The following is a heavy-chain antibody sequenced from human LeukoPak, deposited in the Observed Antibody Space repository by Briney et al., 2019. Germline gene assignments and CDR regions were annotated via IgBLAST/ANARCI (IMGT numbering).Heavy chain of an antibody. Sequence: GSSVKVSCKASGGTFSSYAISWVRQAPGQGLVWMGGIIPIFGTANYAQKFQGRVTITADESTSTAYMELSSLRSEDTAVYYCARGPPNDYGDPSFDYWGQGTLVTVSS. CDR2: IIPIFGTA. J-gene: IGHJ4*02. CDR3: ARGPPNDYGDPSFDY. V-gene: IGHV1-69*01. D-gene: IGHD4-17*01. CDR1: GGTFSSYA.